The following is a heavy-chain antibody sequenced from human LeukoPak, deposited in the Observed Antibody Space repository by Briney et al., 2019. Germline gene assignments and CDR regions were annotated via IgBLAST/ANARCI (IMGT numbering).Heavy chain of an antibody. Sequence: GGSLRLSCSASGFTFSSYAMHWVRQAPGKGLEYVSAISSNGGSTYYADSVKGRFTISRDNSKNTLYLQMSSLRAEDTAVYYCATNRGWASGDAFDIWGQGTMVTVSS. CDR3: ATNRGWASGDAFDI. CDR2: ISSNGGST. D-gene: IGHD5-24*01. V-gene: IGHV3-64D*09. J-gene: IGHJ3*02. CDR1: GFTFSSYA.